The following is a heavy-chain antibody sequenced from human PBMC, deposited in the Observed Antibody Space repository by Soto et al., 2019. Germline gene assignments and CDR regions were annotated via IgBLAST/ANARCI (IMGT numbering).Heavy chain of an antibody. D-gene: IGHD5-18*01. J-gene: IGHJ6*03. CDR3: ATLENGRQLWEYYFYYMDG. Sequence: QVQLVQSGAEVKKPGSSVKLSCKASGGTFSSYTISWVRQAPGQGLEWVGRIIPIGGIANYAQKFQGRVTITADKSTSTAYMELSSLRSEDTAVYYCATLENGRQLWEYYFYYMDGWGKGTTVTVSS. CDR1: GGTFSSYT. CDR2: IIPIGGIA. V-gene: IGHV1-69*02.